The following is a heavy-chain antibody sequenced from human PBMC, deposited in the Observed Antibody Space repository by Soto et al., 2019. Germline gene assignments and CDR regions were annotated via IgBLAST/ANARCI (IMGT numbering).Heavy chain of an antibody. J-gene: IGHJ5*02. D-gene: IGHD4-4*01. Sequence: PSETRSLTCTVSGDTINTYYKNLILQPPGKGLEWMGFVHPTGSTSYNPSLKGRVTISVDTSKNEFSLNLASVTAADTAMYYCTMGRDNSKMRSWGQGTLVTVS. V-gene: IGHV4-4*08. CDR3: TMGRDNSKMRS. CDR2: VHPTGST. CDR1: GDTINTYY.